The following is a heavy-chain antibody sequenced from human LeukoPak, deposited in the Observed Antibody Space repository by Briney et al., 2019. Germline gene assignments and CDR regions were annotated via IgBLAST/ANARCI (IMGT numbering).Heavy chain of an antibody. CDR1: GYTFTGYF. CDR3: ARESVRITMVRGVIHI. CDR2: INPNSGET. D-gene: IGHD3-10*01. J-gene: IGHJ3*02. V-gene: IGHV1-2*02. Sequence: ASVKVSCKASGYTFTGYFMHWVRQAPGQGLEWMGWINPNSGETIYAQKFQGRVTMTRDTSISTAYMELSRLRSDDTAVYYCARESVRITMVRGVIHIWGQGTMVTVSS.